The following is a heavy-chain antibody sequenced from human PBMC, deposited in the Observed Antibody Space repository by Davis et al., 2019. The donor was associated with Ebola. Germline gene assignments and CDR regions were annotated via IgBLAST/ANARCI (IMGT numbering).Heavy chain of an antibody. Sequence: GESLKISCAASGFTFSTYSMSWVRQAPGKGLEWVSSISSDSDYIYYADSAKGRFTISRDNAKNSLFLQMNSLKVEDTAVYYCASVAWGSGYFDFWGQGSLVTVSS. J-gene: IGHJ4*02. D-gene: IGHD7-27*01. CDR1: GFTFSTYS. V-gene: IGHV3-21*01. CDR2: ISSDSDYI. CDR3: ASVAWGSGYFDF.